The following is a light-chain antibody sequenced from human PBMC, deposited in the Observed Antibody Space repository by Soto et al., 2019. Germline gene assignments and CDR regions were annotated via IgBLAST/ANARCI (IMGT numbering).Light chain of an antibody. CDR2: DVS. V-gene: IGLV2-14*01. J-gene: IGLJ1*01. CDR1: SSDVGGYNY. CDR3: SSYTSSSTLYV. Sequence: QSALTQPASVSGSPGQSITISCTGTSSDVGGYNYVSWYQQHPGKAPKLMIYDVSNRPSGVSNRFSGSKSGNTASLTISGLQAEDEAAYYCSSYTSSSTLYVFGTGTTVTVL.